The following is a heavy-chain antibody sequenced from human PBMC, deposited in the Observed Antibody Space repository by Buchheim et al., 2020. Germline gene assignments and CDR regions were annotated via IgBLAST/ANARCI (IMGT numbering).Heavy chain of an antibody. D-gene: IGHD5-24*01. CDR3: AREEVEGWLQLVPYYYGMDV. Sequence: QVQLVESGGGVVQPGRSLRLSCAASGFTFSSYAMHWVRQAPGKGLEWVAVISYDGSNKYYADSVKGRFTISRDNSKNTLYLQMNSLRAEDTAVYYCAREEVEGWLQLVPYYYGMDVWGQGTT. J-gene: IGHJ6*02. CDR1: GFTFSSYA. CDR2: ISYDGSNK. V-gene: IGHV3-30*04.